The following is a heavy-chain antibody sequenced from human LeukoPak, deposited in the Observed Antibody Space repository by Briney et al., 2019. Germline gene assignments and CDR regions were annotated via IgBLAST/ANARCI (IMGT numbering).Heavy chain of an antibody. CDR1: GFTFSSYG. V-gene: IGHV3-33*08. J-gene: IGHJ4*02. CDR2: ISYDGPNK. D-gene: IGHD5-18*01. CDR3: ARRTEGYSYGPDY. Sequence: GGSLRLSCAASGFTFSSYGMHWVRQAPGKGLEWVAVISYDGPNKYYADSVKGRFTISRDNSKNTLYLQMNSLRAEDTAVYYCARRTEGYSYGPDYWGQGTLVTVSS.